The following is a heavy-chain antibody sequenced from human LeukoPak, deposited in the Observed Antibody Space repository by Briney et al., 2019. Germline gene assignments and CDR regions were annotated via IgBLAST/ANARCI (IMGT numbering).Heavy chain of an antibody. J-gene: IGHJ3*02. V-gene: IGHV3-74*01. CDR2: INSDGSST. Sequence: GGSLRLSCVASGLRFRSYAMNWVRQAPGKGLVWVSRINSDGSSTSYADSVKGRFTISRDNAKNTLYLQMNSLRAEDTAVYYCARVDLYDAFDIWGQGTMVTVSS. CDR1: GLRFRSYA. CDR3: ARVDLYDAFDI.